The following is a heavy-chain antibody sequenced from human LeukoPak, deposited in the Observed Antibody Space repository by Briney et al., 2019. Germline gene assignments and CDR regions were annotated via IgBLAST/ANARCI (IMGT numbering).Heavy chain of an antibody. CDR3: ARAPGYYYYYYMDV. CDR1: GGSFSGYY. CDR2: INHSGST. J-gene: IGHJ6*03. V-gene: IGHV4-34*01. Sequence: SETLSLTCAVYGGSFSGYYWSWIRQPPGKGLEWIGEINHSGSTNYNPSLKSRVTISVDTSKNQSSLKLSSVTAADTAVYYCARAPGYYYYYYMDVWGKGTTVTVSS.